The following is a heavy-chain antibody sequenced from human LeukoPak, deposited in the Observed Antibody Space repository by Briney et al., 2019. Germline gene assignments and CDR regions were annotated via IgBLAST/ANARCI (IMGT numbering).Heavy chain of an antibody. V-gene: IGHV3-30-3*01. CDR3: ARDLYHYYDSSGYVPTFDY. Sequence: GRSLRLSCAASGFTFSSYAMHWVRQAPGKGLEWVAVISYDGSNKYYADSVKGRFTISRDNSKNTLYLQMNSLRAEDTAVYYCARDLYHYYDSSGYVPTFDYWGQGTLVTVSS. CDR2: ISYDGSNK. CDR1: GFTFSSYA. J-gene: IGHJ4*02. D-gene: IGHD3-22*01.